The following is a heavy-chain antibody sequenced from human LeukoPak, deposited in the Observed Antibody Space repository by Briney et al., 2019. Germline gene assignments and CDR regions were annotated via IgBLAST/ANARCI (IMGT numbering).Heavy chain of an antibody. J-gene: IGHJ4*02. CDR1: GGSISSYY. CDR2: IYYSGST. Sequence: SSETLSLTCTVSGGSISSYYWSWIRQPPGKGLEWIGYIYYSGSTNHNPSLKSRVTISVDTSKNQFSLKLSSVTAADAAVYYCARAWQQLVFDYWGQGTLVTVSS. CDR3: ARAWQQLVFDY. V-gene: IGHV4-59*01. D-gene: IGHD6-13*01.